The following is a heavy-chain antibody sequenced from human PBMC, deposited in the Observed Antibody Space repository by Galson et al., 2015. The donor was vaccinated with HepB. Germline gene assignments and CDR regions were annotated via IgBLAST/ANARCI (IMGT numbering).Heavy chain of an antibody. V-gene: IGHV3-21*01. CDR1: GFTFISYT. CDR2: IVDSGSYI. D-gene: IGHD1-26*01. CDR3: ARGENLFDI. Sequence: SLRLSCAASGFTFISYTMNWVRQAPGKGLEWVSSIVDSGSYIYYTDSVKGRFTISRDNAKNSVYLLMNSLRAEDTAVYYCARGENLFDIWGQGTMVTVSS. J-gene: IGHJ3*02.